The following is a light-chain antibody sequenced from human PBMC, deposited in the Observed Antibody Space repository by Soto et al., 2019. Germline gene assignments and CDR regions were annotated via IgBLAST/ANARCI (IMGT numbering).Light chain of an antibody. Sequence: EIVVTQSPATLSASPGERVTLSCRASQFVTSRLAWYQQRPGQVPRLLIYDTSTRALGISARFSGSGSGTEFTLPISGLQSEDFAVYYCQEYFQWPPGMFGQGTTVDIK. CDR2: DTS. CDR3: QEYFQWPPGM. V-gene: IGKV3-15*01. J-gene: IGKJ1*01. CDR1: QFVTSR.